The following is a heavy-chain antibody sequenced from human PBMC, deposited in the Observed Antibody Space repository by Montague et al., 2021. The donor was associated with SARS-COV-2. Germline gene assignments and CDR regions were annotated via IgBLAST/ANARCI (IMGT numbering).Heavy chain of an antibody. CDR3: ARRGRKLLPVATTVGGFDI. CDR1: GGSISSSNYY. D-gene: IGHD5-12*01. Sequence: SETLSLTCTVSGGSISSSNYYWDWIRQPPGKGLEWIGSIYDSGSTYYNPSLKSRVTISVDTSKNHFSLKLSSVTAADTAVYYCARRGRKLLPVATTVGGFDILGQGTMGTVSS. CDR2: IYDSGST. J-gene: IGHJ3*02. V-gene: IGHV4-39*02.